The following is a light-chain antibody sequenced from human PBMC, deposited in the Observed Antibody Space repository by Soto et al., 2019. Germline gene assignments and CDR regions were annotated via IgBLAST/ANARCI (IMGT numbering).Light chain of an antibody. CDR1: LGISSY. Sequence: DIQLTQSPSFLSASVGDRVTITCRASLGISSYLAWYQQKPGTAPKLLIYAASTLQSGVPSRFSGSGSGTEFTLTISSLQPEDFATYYCQQLNSYPLTFGGGTKVEIK. J-gene: IGKJ4*01. CDR2: AAS. CDR3: QQLNSYPLT. V-gene: IGKV1-9*01.